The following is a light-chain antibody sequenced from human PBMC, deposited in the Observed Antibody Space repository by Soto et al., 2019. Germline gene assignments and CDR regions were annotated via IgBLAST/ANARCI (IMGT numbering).Light chain of an antibody. V-gene: IGKV3-15*01. CDR3: QQYNNWPRT. J-gene: IGKJ1*01. CDR2: GAS. CDR1: QNVNSN. Sequence: EIVMTQSPATLSVSPGERATLSCRASQNVNSNLAWYQQKPGQAPRLLIYGASTRATGIAARFSGSGSGTEFTLTISSLQSEDFAVYYCQQYNNWPRTFGQG.